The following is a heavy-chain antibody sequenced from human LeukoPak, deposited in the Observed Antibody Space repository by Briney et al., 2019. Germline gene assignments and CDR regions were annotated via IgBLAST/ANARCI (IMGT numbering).Heavy chain of an antibody. Sequence: GGSLRLSCAASGFTLSSYANSWVRQAPGKGLEWDSAISCSGSRTYYADSVKGRFNISRDNSKNALYLQMNSLRAEDTSVYYCAKVWYYYDTRALDYWGQGTLVTVSS. D-gene: IGHD3-22*01. J-gene: IGHJ4*02. CDR1: GFTLSSYA. V-gene: IGHV3-23*01. CDR2: ISCSGSRT. CDR3: AKVWYYYDTRALDY.